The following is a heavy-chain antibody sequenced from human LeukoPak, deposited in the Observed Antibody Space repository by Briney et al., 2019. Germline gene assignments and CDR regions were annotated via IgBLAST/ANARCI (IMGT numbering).Heavy chain of an antibody. D-gene: IGHD3-10*01. CDR3: AREGGSGSYYNGY. CDR1: GGSISSGDYY. J-gene: IGHJ4*02. Sequence: PSETLSLTCTVSGGSISSGDYYWSWIRQPPGKGLEWIGYIYYSGSTYYNPSLKSRVTISVDTSKNQFSLKLSSVTAADTAVYYCAREGGSGSYYNGYWGQGTPVTVSS. CDR2: IYYSGST. V-gene: IGHV4-30-4*01.